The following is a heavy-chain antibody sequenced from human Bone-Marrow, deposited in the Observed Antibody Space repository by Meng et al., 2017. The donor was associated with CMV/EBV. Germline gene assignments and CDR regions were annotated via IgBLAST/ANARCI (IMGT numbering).Heavy chain of an antibody. J-gene: IGHJ6*01. Sequence: GESLKISCAASGFTFSSYWMSWVRQAPGKGLEWVANIKQDGSEKYYVDSVKGRFTISRDNAKNSLHLQMSSLRVEDTAVYYCASKESYCYDSIYYGMDVWGQGTLVNVDS. CDR3: ASKESYCYDSIYYGMDV. V-gene: IGHV3-7*01. CDR1: GFTFSSYW. D-gene: IGHD3-22*01. CDR2: IKQDGSEK.